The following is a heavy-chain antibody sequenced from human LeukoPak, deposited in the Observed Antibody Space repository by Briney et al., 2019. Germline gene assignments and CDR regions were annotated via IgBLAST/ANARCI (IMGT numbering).Heavy chain of an antibody. D-gene: IGHD6-19*01. Sequence: GGSLILSCAASGFTFSSYDMHWVRQAPGKGLEWVAVIWYDGSNKYYADSVKGRFTISRDSSQNTLYLQMNSLRAEDTAVYYCARGSQAVAGLYFDFWGQGTLVTVSS. CDR3: ARGSQAVAGLYFDF. CDR2: IWYDGSNK. CDR1: GFTFSSYD. V-gene: IGHV3-33*08. J-gene: IGHJ4*02.